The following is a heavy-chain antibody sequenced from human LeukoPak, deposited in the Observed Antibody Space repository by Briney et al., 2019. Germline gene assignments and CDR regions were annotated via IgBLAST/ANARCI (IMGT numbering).Heavy chain of an antibody. CDR2: IIPMYGTS. D-gene: IGHD6-19*01. V-gene: IGHV1-69*05. Sequence: SVKVSCKASGGTFSSYAISWVRQAPGQGPEWMGGIIPMYGTSNYAQKFQGRVTITTDDSTSTAFMELSSLRSEDTAVYYCARGRSSSGRTATYFDYWGQGSLVTVSS. J-gene: IGHJ4*02. CDR1: GGTFSSYA. CDR3: ARGRSSSGRTATYFDY.